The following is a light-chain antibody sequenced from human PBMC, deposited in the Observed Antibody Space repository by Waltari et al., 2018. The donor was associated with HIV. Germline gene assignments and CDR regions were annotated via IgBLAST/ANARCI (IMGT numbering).Light chain of an antibody. CDR2: DKN. Sequence: QTVVTQEPSFSVSPGGTVTLTCGLSSGSLSSRYYHCWYQKTPALPPSLRIYDKNTRSAGGPDRVSGAILGNKAALTITGAQSDDESDYYCLLYVGTGIGVFGGGTKLTVL. CDR1: SGSLSSRYY. V-gene: IGLV8-61*01. J-gene: IGLJ3*02. CDR3: LLYVGTGIGV.